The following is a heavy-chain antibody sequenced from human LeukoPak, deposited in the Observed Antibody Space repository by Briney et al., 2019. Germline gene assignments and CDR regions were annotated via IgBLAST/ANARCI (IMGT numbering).Heavy chain of an antibody. J-gene: IGHJ4*02. D-gene: IGHD2-15*01. CDR2: ISWNSGSI. Sequence: GGSLRLSCAASGFTFDDYAMHWVRQAPGKGLEWVSGISWNSGSIGYADSVKGRFTISRDNAKNSLYLQMNSLRAEDTAVYYCAKLPATVVDYWGQGTLVTVSS. CDR3: AKLPATVVDY. CDR1: GFTFDDYA. V-gene: IGHV3-9*01.